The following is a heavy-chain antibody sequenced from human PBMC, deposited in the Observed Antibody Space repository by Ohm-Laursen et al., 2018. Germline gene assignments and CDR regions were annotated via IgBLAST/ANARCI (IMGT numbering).Heavy chain of an antibody. CDR1: GFTFSDYS. V-gene: IGHV3-11*01. D-gene: IGHD3-10*01. CDR2: ITSSSRTI. Sequence: SLRLSCAASGFTFSDYSMTWIRQAPGKGLEWVAYITSSSRTIYYADSVKGRFTISRDNADNAKNSLYLQMNSLRAEDTAVYYCARAGSYFDYWGQGTLVTVSS. CDR3: ARAGSYFDY. J-gene: IGHJ4*02.